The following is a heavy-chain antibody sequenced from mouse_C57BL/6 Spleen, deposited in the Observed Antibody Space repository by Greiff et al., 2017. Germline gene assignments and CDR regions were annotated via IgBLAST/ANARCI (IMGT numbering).Heavy chain of an antibody. V-gene: IGHV1-82*01. CDR1: GYAFSSSW. CDR3: ANRSSYDCGD. CDR2: IYPGDGDT. Sequence: VQLQQSGPELVKPGASVKISCKASGYAFSSSWMNWVKQRPGKGLEWIGRIYPGDGDTNYNGKFKGKATLTADKSSSTAYMQLSSLTSEDSAVYFCANRSSYDCGDWGQGTTLTVAS. J-gene: IGHJ2*01. D-gene: IGHD2-12*01.